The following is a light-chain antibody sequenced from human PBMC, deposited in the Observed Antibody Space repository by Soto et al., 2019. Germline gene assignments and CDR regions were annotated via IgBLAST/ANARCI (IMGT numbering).Light chain of an antibody. CDR3: SSYTSSSTRL. J-gene: IGLJ3*02. V-gene: IGLV2-14*01. Sequence: QSALTQPASVSGSPGQSITISCTGTSSDVGGYNYVSWYQQYPGKAPKLMIFDVSNRPSGVSDRFSGSKSGSTAFLTISGLQAEDEADYYWSSYTSSSTRLFGGGTKLTVL. CDR1: SSDVGGYNY. CDR2: DVS.